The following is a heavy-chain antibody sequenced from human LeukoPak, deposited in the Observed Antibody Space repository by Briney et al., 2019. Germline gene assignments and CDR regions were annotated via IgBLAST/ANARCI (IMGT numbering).Heavy chain of an antibody. D-gene: IGHD6-13*01. J-gene: IGHJ3*02. CDR3: AKALAAAGDDAFDI. V-gene: IGHV3-9*01. CDR2: ISWNSGSI. Sequence: GGSLRLSCAASGFTFDDYAMHWVRQAPGKGLEWVSGISWNSGSIGYADSVKGRFTISRDNAKNPLYLQMNSLRAEDTALYYCAKALAAAGDDAFDIWGQGTMVTVSS. CDR1: GFTFDDYA.